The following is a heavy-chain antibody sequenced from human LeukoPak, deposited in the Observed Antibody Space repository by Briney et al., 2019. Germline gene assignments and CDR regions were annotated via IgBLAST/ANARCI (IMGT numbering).Heavy chain of an antibody. CDR1: GYTFTGYY. Sequence: ASVKVSCKASGYTFTGYYMHWVRQAPGQGLEWMGWITPNSGGTNYAQKFQGRVTMTRDTSISTTYVELSRLRSDDTAVYFCARTRGHDVFDIWGQGTMVTVSS. CDR3: ARTRGHDVFDI. J-gene: IGHJ3*02. CDR2: ITPNSGGT. V-gene: IGHV1-2*02.